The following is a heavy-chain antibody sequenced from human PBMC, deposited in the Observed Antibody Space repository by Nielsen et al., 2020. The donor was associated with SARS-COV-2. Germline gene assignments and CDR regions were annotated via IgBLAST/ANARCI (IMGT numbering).Heavy chain of an antibody. CDR1: GFTFDDYA. J-gene: IGHJ4*02. Sequence: SLKISCAASGFTFDDYAMHWVRQAPGKSLEWVSGISWNSGSIGYADSVKGRFTISRDNAKNSLYLQMNSLRAEDTALYYCATQGGYGSGIDYWGQGTLVTVSS. CDR3: ATQGGYGSGIDY. V-gene: IGHV3-9*01. CDR2: ISWNSGSI. D-gene: IGHD3-10*01.